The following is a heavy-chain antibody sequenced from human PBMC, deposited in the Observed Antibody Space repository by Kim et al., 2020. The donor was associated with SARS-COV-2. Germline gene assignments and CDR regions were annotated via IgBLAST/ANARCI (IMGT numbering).Heavy chain of an antibody. J-gene: IGHJ4*02. D-gene: IGHD4-4*01. CDR3: ARGPNYSPFDY. Sequence: QADPRRGRFTNSRDNDKNSLYLQMNSLRAEDTAVYYCARGPNYSPFDYWGQGTLVTVSS. V-gene: IGHV3-48*03.